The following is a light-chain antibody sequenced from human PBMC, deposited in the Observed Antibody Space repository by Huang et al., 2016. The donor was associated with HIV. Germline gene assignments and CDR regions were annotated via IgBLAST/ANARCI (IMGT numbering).Light chain of an antibody. CDR2: LGS. V-gene: IGKV2-28*01. CDR1: QSLLHSSGYNY. Sequence: DIVMTQSPLSLPVTPGEPASISCRSSQSLLHSSGYNYLDWYLQKPGQSPQLLVYLGSNRASGVPDRFRGRGSGTDFTLKISRVEAVDVGVYYCMQALQTPGTFGGGTKVEIK. J-gene: IGKJ4*01. CDR3: MQALQTPGT.